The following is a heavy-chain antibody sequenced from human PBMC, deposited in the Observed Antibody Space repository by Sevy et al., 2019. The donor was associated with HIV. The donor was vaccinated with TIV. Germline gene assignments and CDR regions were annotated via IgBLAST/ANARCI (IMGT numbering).Heavy chain of an antibody. V-gene: IGHV3-23*01. Sequence: GGSLRLSCAASGFTFSDYHMDWVRQVPGKGLDWVSTIYDTNYGSGGGTYYADSVKGRFTISRDTSKTTVYLQMNSLRTEDTAVYYCAGGRYDSSGSFDAFDIWGQGTMVTVSS. CDR3: AGGRYDSSGSFDAFDI. J-gene: IGHJ3*02. D-gene: IGHD3-22*01. CDR2: IYDTNYGSGGGT. CDR1: GFTFSDYH.